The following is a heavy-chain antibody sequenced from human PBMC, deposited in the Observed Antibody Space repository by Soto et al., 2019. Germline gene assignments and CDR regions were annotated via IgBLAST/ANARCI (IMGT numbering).Heavy chain of an antibody. CDR2: ISGSGTDT. Sequence: EVQLLESGGGLVQPGGSLRLSCAASGFMFGSYAMSWVRQAPGKGLEWVSGISGSGTDTYYADPVKGRVTISRDNAKNTLYLQMNGLRAEDTAIYYCAKDLLSSYYYGMDAWGQGTTVTVSS. CDR1: GFMFGSYA. CDR3: AKDLLSSYYYGMDA. V-gene: IGHV3-23*01. J-gene: IGHJ6*02. D-gene: IGHD3-10*01.